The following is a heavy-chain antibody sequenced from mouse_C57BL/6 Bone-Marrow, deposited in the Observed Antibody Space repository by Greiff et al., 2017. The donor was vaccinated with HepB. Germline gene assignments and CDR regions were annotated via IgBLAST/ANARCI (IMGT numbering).Heavy chain of an antibody. Sequence: VQLQQSGAELVRPGASVKLSCTASGFNIKDYYMHWVKQRPEQGLEWIGRIDPEDGDTEYASKFQGKATLTADTSSNAAYLQLSSLTSEDTAVYYCTRYGNYLYAMDYWGQGTSVTVSS. J-gene: IGHJ4*01. CDR1: GFNIKDYY. V-gene: IGHV14-1*01. CDR2: IDPEDGDT. D-gene: IGHD2-1*01. CDR3: TRYGNYLYAMDY.